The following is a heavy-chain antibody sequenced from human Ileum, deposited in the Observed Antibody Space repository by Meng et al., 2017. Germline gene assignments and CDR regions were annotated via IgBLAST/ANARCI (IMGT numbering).Heavy chain of an antibody. Sequence: QVQLAGWAPGLLRPSGTLSLTCAVSSGSISSDTYWSWVRQPPGKGLEWIGQISHSGSAYYNPSLKSRVTMSVDKSKSQSSLMLTSVTAADTAIYYCARHGGYSQDFWGQGTLVTV. CDR2: ISHSGSA. D-gene: IGHD4-23*01. J-gene: IGHJ4*02. V-gene: IGHV4-4*02. CDR3: ARHGGYSQDF. CDR1: SGSISSDTY.